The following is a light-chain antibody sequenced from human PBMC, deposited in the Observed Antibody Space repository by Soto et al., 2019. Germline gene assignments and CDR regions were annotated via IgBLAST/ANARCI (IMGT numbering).Light chain of an antibody. CDR3: NSYTSSSTYV. CDR1: SSDVGGFNY. CDR2: DVT. Sequence: QSVLTQPASVSGSPGQSITISCTGTSSDVGGFNYVSWYQQHPGKSPKLMIYDVTNRPSGVSYRFSGSKSGNPASLTLSGIQAEDEAHYYCNSYTSSSTYVFGTGTKVTVL. V-gene: IGLV2-14*03. J-gene: IGLJ1*01.